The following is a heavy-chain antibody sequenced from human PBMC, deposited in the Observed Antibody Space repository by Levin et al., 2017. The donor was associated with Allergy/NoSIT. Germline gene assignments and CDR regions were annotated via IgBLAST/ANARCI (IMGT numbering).Heavy chain of an antibody. CDR2: ISSSGSTI. CDR3: ARDRAYYYDSSAMGNWFDP. J-gene: IGHJ5*02. V-gene: IGHV3-11*01. CDR1: GFTFSDYY. Sequence: GESLKISCAASGFTFSDYYMSWIRQAPGKGLEWVSYISSSGSTIYYADSVKGRFTISRDNAKNSLYLQMNSLRAEDTAVYYCARDRAYYYDSSAMGNWFDPWGQGTLVTVSS. D-gene: IGHD3-22*01.